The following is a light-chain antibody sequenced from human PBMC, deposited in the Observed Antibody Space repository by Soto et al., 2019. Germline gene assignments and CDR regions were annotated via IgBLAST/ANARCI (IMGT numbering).Light chain of an antibody. V-gene: IGKV1-5*03. Sequence: DIQMTQSPSTLSASVGDRVTITCRASQSISNWLAWYQQKPGKAPKLLIYKASSLESGVPSRFSGSGSGTEFTLSISSLQPDDFATYYYQQYDSYPRTFGQGTKVEIK. J-gene: IGKJ1*01. CDR3: QQYDSYPRT. CDR1: QSISNW. CDR2: KAS.